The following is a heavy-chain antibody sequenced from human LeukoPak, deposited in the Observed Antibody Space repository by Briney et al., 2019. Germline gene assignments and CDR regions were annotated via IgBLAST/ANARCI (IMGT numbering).Heavy chain of an antibody. J-gene: IGHJ4*02. CDR2: IYYSGST. V-gene: IGHV4-39*01. Sequence: SETLSLTCTVSGVSISSSSYYWGWIRQPPGKGLEWIGSIYYSGSTYYNPSLKSRVTISVDTSKNQFSLKLSSVTAADTAVYYCARLSGCSSSSCSFDSWGQGTLVTVSS. D-gene: IGHD2-2*01. CDR1: GVSISSSSYY. CDR3: ARLSGCSSSSCSFDS.